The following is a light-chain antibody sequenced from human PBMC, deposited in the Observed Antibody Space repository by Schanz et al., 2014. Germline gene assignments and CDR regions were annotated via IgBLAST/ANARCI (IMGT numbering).Light chain of an antibody. Sequence: QSALTQPASLSGSPGQSITISCTGTNYNVVSWYQQHPGKAPTLLILVGTIRPSGVSDRFSGFRSANTASLTISGLQAEDEADYYCSAYTSSSIYVVFGGGTKLTVL. CDR3: SAYTSSSIYVV. J-gene: IGLJ2*01. CDR1: NYNV. CDR2: VGT. V-gene: IGLV2-14*02.